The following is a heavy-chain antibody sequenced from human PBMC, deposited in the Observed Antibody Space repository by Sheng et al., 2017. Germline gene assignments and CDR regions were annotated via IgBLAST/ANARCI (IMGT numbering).Heavy chain of an antibody. J-gene: IGHJ6*02. CDR3: ARASHSGYDLGLDYYYGMDV. CDR1: GGSFSGYY. D-gene: IGHD5-12*01. Sequence: QVQLQQWGAGLLKPSETLSLTCAVYGGSFSGYYWSWIRQPPGKGLEWIGEINHSGSTNYNPSLKSRVTISVDTSKNQFSLKLSSVTAADTAVYYCARASHSGYDLGLDYYYGMDVWDQGP. V-gene: IGHV4-34*01. CDR2: INHSGST.